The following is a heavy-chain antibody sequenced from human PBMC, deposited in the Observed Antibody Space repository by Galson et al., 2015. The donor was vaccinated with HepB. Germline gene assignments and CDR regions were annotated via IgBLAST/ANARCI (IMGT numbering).Heavy chain of an antibody. D-gene: IGHD6-13*01. V-gene: IGHV3-21*01. CDR3: AREREYSSSWSLGYYYYGMDV. CDR1: GFTFSSYS. CDR2: ISSSSSYI. Sequence: SLRLSCAASGFTFSSYSMNWVRQAPGKGLEWVSSISSSSSYIYYADSVKGRFTISRDNAKNSLYLQMNSLRAEDTAVYYCAREREYSSSWSLGYYYYGMDVWGQGTTVTVSS. J-gene: IGHJ6*02.